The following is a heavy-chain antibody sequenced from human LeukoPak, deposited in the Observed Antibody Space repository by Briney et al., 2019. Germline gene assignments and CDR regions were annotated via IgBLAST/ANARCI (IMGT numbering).Heavy chain of an antibody. D-gene: IGHD1-26*01. J-gene: IGHJ4*02. V-gene: IGHV3-74*01. CDR1: GITVSTFL. CDR2: INTDGSVT. Sequence: GGSLRLSCAASGITVSTFLMHWVRQAPGEGLVWVSRINTDGSVTNYADSVEGRFTISRDNAKNMLYLQMNDLRAEDTAVYYCVTDRYSDSAFGDWGQGTLVTASS. CDR3: VTDRYSDSAFGD.